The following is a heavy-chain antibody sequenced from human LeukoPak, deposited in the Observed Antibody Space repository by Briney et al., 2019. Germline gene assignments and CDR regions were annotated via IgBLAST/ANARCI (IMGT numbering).Heavy chain of an antibody. CDR2: ISSSSSYI. D-gene: IGHD3-3*01. V-gene: IGHV3-21*01. J-gene: IGHJ4*02. CDR1: GFTFSSYA. Sequence: PGGSLRLSCAASGFTFSSYAMSWVRQAPGKGLEWVSSISSSSSYIYYADSVKGRFTTSRDNAKNSLYLQMNSLRAEDTAVYYCARDSSGDDFWSGYYSPHDYWGQGTLVTVSS. CDR3: ARDSSGDDFWSGYYSPHDY.